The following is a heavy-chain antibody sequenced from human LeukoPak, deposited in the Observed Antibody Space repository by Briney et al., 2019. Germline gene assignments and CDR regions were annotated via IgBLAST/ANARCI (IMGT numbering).Heavy chain of an antibody. J-gene: IGHJ4*02. CDR3: VKDREYSYGYAKFDY. D-gene: IGHD5-18*01. V-gene: IGHV3-64D*09. Sequence: GGSLRLSCAASGFTFSSYWMHWVRQAPGKGLEYVSAISSDGGITYYYADSVKGRFTISRDNSKNTLYLQMRSLRPEDTAVYYCVKDREYSYGYAKFDYWGQGTLVTVSS. CDR2: ISSDGGIT. CDR1: GFTFSSYW.